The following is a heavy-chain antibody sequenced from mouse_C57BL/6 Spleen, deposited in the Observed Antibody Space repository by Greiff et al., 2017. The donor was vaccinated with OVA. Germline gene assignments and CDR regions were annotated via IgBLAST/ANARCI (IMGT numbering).Heavy chain of an antibody. Sequence: EVQLQQSVAELVRPGASVKLSCTASGFNIKNTYMHWVKQRPEQGLEWIGRIDPANGNTKYAPKFQGQATITADTSSNTAYLQLSSLTSEDTAIYYCARAYGSSYGYWYFDVWGTGTTVTVSS. CDR2: IDPANGNT. J-gene: IGHJ1*03. CDR1: GFNIKNTY. D-gene: IGHD1-1*01. CDR3: ARAYGSSYGYWYFDV. V-gene: IGHV14-3*01.